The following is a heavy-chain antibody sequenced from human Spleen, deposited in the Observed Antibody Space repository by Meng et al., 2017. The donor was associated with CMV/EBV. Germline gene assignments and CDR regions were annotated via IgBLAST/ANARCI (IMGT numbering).Heavy chain of an antibody. CDR1: GFTCRNSA. D-gene: IGHD6-13*01. CDR2: ISGSGGST. Sequence: LSCAASGFTCRNSAMFWVRQAPGKGLGWVSTISGSGGSTYYADSVKGRFTISRDNSKNTLYLQMNSLRAEETAVYYCAKSHPGLESAGGQGTLVTVSS. CDR3: AKSHPGLESA. J-gene: IGHJ4*02. V-gene: IGHV3-23*01.